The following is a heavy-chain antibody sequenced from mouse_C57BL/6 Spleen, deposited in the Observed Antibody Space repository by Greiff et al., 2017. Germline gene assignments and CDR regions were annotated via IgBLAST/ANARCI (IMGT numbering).Heavy chain of an antibody. V-gene: IGHV10-3*01. J-gene: IGHJ3*01. CDR1: GFTFNTYA. Sequence: EVQGVESGGGLVQPKGSLKLSCAASGFTFNTYAMHWVRQAPGKGLEWVARIRRKSSNYATYYADSVKDRFTISRDDSQSMLYLQMNNLKTEDTAMYYCVRSNYSLFAYWGQGTLVTVSA. CDR2: IRRKSSNYAT. CDR3: VRSNYSLFAY. D-gene: IGHD2-12*01.